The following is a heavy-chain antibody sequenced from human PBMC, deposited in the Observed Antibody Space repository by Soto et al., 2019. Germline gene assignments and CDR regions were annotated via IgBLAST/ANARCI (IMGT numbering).Heavy chain of an antibody. J-gene: IGHJ2*01. Sequence: QLQLQESGPGLVKPSETLSLTCTVSGGSISSYYWSWIRQPPGKVLEWIGYIYYSGSTNYNPSLKSRVTTSVDTSKNQFSLKLSSVTAADTAVYYCARLEGYWYFDIWGRGTLVTVSS. V-gene: IGHV4-59*08. CDR3: ARLEGYWYFDI. CDR1: GGSISSYY. CDR2: IYYSGST. D-gene: IGHD3-3*01.